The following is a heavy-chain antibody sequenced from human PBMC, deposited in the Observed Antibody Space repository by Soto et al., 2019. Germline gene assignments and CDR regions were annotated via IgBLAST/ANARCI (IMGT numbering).Heavy chain of an antibody. CDR3: ARGPVAGNYYYYYMDV. CDR1: GYTFTSYY. Sequence: GASVKVSCKASGYTFTSYYMHWVRQAPGQGLEWVGIINPSGGSTSYAQKFQGRVTMTRDTSTSTVYMELSSLRSEDTAVYYCARGPVAGNYYYYYMDVWGKGTTVTVSS. CDR2: INPSGGST. J-gene: IGHJ6*03. D-gene: IGHD6-19*01. V-gene: IGHV1-46*01.